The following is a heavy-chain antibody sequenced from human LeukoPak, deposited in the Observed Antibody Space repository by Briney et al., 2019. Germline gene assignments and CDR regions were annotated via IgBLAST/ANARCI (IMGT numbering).Heavy chain of an antibody. J-gene: IGHJ5*02. D-gene: IGHD2-15*01. V-gene: IGHV3-23*01. CDR3: AKVSPALS. Sequence: GGSLRLSCAASGFTLSSYAMTRVRQAAGKGLEWVSTISDSGDSTYYADSVKGRFAISRDNSKNTLDLQMNSLRVEDTAVYYCAKVSPALSWGQGTLVTVSS. CDR1: GFTLSSYA. CDR2: ISDSGDST.